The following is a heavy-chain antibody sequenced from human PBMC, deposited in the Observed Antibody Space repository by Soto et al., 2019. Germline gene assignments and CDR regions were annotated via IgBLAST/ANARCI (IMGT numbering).Heavy chain of an antibody. D-gene: IGHD1-26*01. V-gene: IGHV4-59*12. Sequence: SETLCLTCTVSGGSISSYYWSWIRQPPGKGLEWIGYIYHSGSTYYNPSLKSRVTISVDRSKNQFSLKLSSVTAADTAVYSCARDGIDYYGMDVWGQGTTVTVSS. CDR1: GGSISSYY. J-gene: IGHJ6*02. CDR2: IYHSGST. CDR3: ARDGIDYYGMDV.